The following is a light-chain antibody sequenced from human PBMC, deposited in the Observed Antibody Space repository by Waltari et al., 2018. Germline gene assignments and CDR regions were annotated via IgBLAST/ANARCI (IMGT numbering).Light chain of an antibody. CDR1: QSISTY. CDR3: QHSYSPLT. V-gene: IGKV1-39*01. Sequence: DIQMTQSPSSLSASVGDRVTITCRASQSISTYLNWYQQKPGKAPNLLIYAAYSLQSGVPSRFSGRGSETDFTLTISSLQPEDFATYYCQHSYSPLTFGGGTKVGSK. J-gene: IGKJ4*01. CDR2: AAY.